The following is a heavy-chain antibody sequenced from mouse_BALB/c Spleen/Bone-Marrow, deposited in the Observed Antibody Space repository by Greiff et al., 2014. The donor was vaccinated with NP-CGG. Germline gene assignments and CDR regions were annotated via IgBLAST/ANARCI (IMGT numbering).Heavy chain of an antibody. Sequence: VHVKQSGLELEKPGASVKISCKASGYSFTGYNMNWVKQSNGKSLEWIGNIDPYYGGTSYNQKFKGKATLTVDKSSSTAYMQLKSLTSEDSAVYYCARRAGYGNPWYFDVWGAGTTVTVSS. CDR3: ARRAGYGNPWYFDV. CDR2: IDPYYGGT. CDR1: GYSFTGYN. J-gene: IGHJ1*01. V-gene: IGHV1-39*01. D-gene: IGHD2-1*01.